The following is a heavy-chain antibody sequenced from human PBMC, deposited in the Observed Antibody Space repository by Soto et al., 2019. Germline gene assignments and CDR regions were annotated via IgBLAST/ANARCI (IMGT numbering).Heavy chain of an antibody. CDR3: ARESRYCSGGSCYSLHGIDY. J-gene: IGHJ4*02. CDR1: GGTFSSYA. Sequence: PVKVSCKASGGTFSSYAISSVRQAPGQGLEWMGGIIPIFGTANYAQKFQGRVTITADESTSTAYMELSSLRSEDTAVYYFARESRYCSGGSCYSLHGIDYWGQGTLVTVSS. CDR2: IIPIFGTA. D-gene: IGHD2-15*01. V-gene: IGHV1-69*13.